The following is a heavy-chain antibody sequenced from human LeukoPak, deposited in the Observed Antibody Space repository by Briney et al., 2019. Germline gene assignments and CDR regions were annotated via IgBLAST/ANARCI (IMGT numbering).Heavy chain of an antibody. V-gene: IGHV3-21*01. CDR1: GFTFSSYS. CDR2: ISSSSSYI. D-gene: IGHD5-18*01. CDR3: ARASHVDTARVGY. Sequence: GRSLRLSCAASGFTFSSYSMNWVRQAPGKGVEWVSSISSSSSYIYYADSVKGRFTISRDNAKNSLYLQMNSLRAEDTAVYYCARASHVDTARVGYWGQGTLVTVSS. J-gene: IGHJ4*02.